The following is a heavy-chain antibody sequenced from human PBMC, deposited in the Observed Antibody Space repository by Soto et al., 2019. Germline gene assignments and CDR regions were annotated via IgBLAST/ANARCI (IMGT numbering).Heavy chain of an antibody. Sequence: EVQLLESGGDLIQPGGSLRLSCAASGFRFDTYAMGWVRQAPGKGLEWVSSMSGNAGWIFYGDPVKGRFTISRDNSKNTLYLQMNSLRVEDTAVYYCVGGGGDSFACWGQGTLVTVSS. D-gene: IGHD3-16*01. CDR2: MSGNAGWI. CDR3: VGGGGDSFAC. V-gene: IGHV3-23*01. J-gene: IGHJ4*02. CDR1: GFRFDTYA.